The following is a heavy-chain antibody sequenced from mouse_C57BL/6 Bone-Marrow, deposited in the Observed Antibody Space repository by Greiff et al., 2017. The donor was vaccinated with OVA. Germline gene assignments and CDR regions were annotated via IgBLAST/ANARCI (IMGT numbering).Heavy chain of an antibody. V-gene: IGHV1-59*01. CDR2: IDPSDSYT. CDR1: GYTFTSYW. J-gene: IGHJ4*01. D-gene: IGHD2-1*01. CDR3: ASLYYVGDYYAMDY. Sequence: QVQLQQSGAELVRPGTSVKLSCKASGYTFTSYWMHWVKQRPGQGLEWIGVIDPSDSYTNYNQKFKGKATLTVDTSSSTAYMQLSSLTSEDSAVYYCASLYYVGDYYAMDYWGQGTSVTVSS.